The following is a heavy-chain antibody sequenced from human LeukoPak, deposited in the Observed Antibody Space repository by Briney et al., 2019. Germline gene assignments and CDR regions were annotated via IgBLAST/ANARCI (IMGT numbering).Heavy chain of an antibody. J-gene: IGHJ5*02. CDR1: GGSFSGYY. CDR3: ARELGARPPHWFDP. Sequence: SDTRSLTCAVYGGSFSGYYWSWIRKPPGKGLEWIGEINHSGSTNYSPSLKSRVTISVDTSKNQFSLKLSSVTAADTAVYYCARELGARPPHWFDPWGQGTLVTVSS. CDR2: INHSGST. V-gene: IGHV4-34*01. D-gene: IGHD6-6*01.